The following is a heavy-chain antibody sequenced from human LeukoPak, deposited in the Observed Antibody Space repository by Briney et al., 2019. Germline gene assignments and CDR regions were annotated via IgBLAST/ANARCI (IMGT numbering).Heavy chain of an antibody. V-gene: IGHV4-61*01. CDR2: YLYGGST. J-gene: IGHJ4*02. D-gene: IGHD3-22*01. CDR1: GGSVSSGSYY. CDR3: ARVSITMIFNY. Sequence: SETLSLTCTVSGGSVSSGSYYWSWIQQPPGKGLEWIGYYLYGGSTSYNPSLKSRVTISVDTSKNQVSLKLSSVTAADTAVYYCARVSITMIFNYWGQGTLVTVSS.